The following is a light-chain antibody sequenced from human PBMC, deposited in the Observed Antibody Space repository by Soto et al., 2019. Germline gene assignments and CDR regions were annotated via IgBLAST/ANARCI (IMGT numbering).Light chain of an antibody. V-gene: IGKV3-15*01. Sequence: EMVMTQSPATLSVSPGERATLSCRASQSVSSNLAWYQQKPGQAPRLLIYGASTRATGIPARFSGSGSGTEFTLSISSLQSEDFAVYSCQQYNNWPITFGQGTRLEIK. J-gene: IGKJ5*01. CDR3: QQYNNWPIT. CDR1: QSVSSN. CDR2: GAS.